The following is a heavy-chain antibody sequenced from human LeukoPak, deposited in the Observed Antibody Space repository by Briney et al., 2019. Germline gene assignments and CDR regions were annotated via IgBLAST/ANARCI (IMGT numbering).Heavy chain of an antibody. CDR2: IYTSGST. Sequence: KPSETLSLTCTVSGGSISSYSWAWIRQPASKGLEWIGRIYTSGSTNSNPSLRGRVTMSLDTSKNQLFLRLRSVTAADTAVYYCVTRPDGRGTGPTENSPFDIWGQGTVVTVSS. J-gene: IGHJ3*02. CDR1: GGSISSYS. V-gene: IGHV4-4*07. CDR3: VTRPDGRGTGPTENSPFDI. D-gene: IGHD1-1*01.